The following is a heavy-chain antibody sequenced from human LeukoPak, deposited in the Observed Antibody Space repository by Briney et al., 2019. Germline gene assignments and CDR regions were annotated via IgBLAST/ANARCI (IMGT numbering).Heavy chain of an antibody. CDR2: ISAYNGHT. V-gene: IGHV1-18*01. D-gene: IGHD3-22*01. Sequence: ASVKVSCKASGYTFTSYGMSWVRQAPGQGLEWMGWISAYNGHTKYAQKVQGRVTMTRDTSTSTAYMELRSLRSDDTAVYYCARDGHRRYHYDSSGREDAFDIWGQGTMVTVSS. CDR1: GYTFTSYG. CDR3: ARDGHRRYHYDSSGREDAFDI. J-gene: IGHJ3*02.